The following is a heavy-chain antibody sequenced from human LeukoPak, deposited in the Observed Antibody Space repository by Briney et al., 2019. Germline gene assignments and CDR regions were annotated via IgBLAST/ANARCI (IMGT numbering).Heavy chain of an antibody. J-gene: IGHJ6*03. CDR1: GGSISSSSYY. CDR3: ARARAARPPRYYYYYYMDV. V-gene: IGHV4-39*07. Sequence: PSETLSLTCTVSGGSISSSSYYWGWIRQPPGKGLEWIGSIYYSGSTYYNPSLKSRVTISVDTSKNQFSLKLSSVTAADTAVYYCARARAARPPRYYYYYYMDVWGKGTTVTVSS. D-gene: IGHD6-6*01. CDR2: IYYSGST.